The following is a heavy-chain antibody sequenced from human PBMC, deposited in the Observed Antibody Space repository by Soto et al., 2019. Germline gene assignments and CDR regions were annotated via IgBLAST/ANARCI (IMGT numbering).Heavy chain of an antibody. V-gene: IGHV4-30-2*01. CDR3: ARVPDY. CDR2: IYHSGST. J-gene: IGHJ4*02. Sequence: QLQLQASGSGLVKPSQTLSLTCAVSGGSIRSGGYSWSWIRQPPGKGLEWIGYIYHSGSTYYNPSLKSRATRSVDRSKTQLSLKLSSVTAAVTALYYCARVPDYWGQGTQVTVSS. CDR1: GGSIRSGGYS.